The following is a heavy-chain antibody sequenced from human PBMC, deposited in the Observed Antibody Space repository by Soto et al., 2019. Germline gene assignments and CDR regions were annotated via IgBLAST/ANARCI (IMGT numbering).Heavy chain of an antibody. V-gene: IGHV2-5*02. D-gene: IGHD6-19*01. Sequence: QITLKESGPTLVKPTETLTLTCTFSGFSLTTSGVGVGWIRQPPGKALEWLAVGYWDDDKRYSPSLRSRLTITKDASKNQVVLTMTNMDPVDTATYYCAHRQAGYNSGWNEGYFDYWGQGTLVAVSS. CDR3: AHRQAGYNSGWNEGYFDY. CDR1: GFSLTTSGVG. CDR2: GYWDDDK. J-gene: IGHJ4*02.